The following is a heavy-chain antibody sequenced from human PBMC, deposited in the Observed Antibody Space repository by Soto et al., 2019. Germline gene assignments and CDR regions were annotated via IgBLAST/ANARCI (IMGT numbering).Heavy chain of an antibody. V-gene: IGHV4-59*01. CDR3: ARGYTSGWYYFDF. J-gene: IGHJ4*02. D-gene: IGHD6-19*01. CDR1: GGSISGYF. Sequence: QVQLQESGPGLVKPSETLSLTCTVSGGSISGYFWSWIRQSPGKGLEWIGYIQYSGSTDYKPSLKSRINISVDTSKNQFSLKLSSVTAADTAVYYCARGYTSGWYYFDFWGQGTLVTVSS. CDR2: IQYSGST.